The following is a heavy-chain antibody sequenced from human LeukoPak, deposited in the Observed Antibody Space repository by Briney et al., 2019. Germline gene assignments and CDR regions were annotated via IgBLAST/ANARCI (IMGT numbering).Heavy chain of an antibody. J-gene: IGHJ4*02. D-gene: IGHD5-12*01. Sequence: SETLSLTCAVYGGSFSGYYWSWIRQPPGKGLEWIGEINHSGSTNYNPSLKSRVTISVGTSKNQFSLKLSSVTAADTAVYYCARARTGGGYVDPYYFDYWGQGTLVTVSS. CDR2: INHSGST. V-gene: IGHV4-34*01. CDR1: GGSFSGYY. CDR3: ARARTGGGYVDPYYFDY.